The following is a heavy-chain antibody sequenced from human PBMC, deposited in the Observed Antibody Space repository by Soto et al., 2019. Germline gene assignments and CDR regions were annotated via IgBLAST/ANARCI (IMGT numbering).Heavy chain of an antibody. CDR3: ARGGHVVVVTAALDY. D-gene: IGHD2-21*02. CDR2: VNPSGGHT. CDR1: GDTFTDYY. V-gene: IGHV1-46*01. J-gene: IGHJ4*02. Sequence: QVQLMQSGAEVKKPGASVKVSCKASGDTFTDYYIHWVRQAPGQGLEWMGTVNPSGGHTTYAQHFLGRVTKTRDTSTSTLCMELTSLRSEDTAVYYCARGGHVVVVTAALDYWGQGTLVTVSS.